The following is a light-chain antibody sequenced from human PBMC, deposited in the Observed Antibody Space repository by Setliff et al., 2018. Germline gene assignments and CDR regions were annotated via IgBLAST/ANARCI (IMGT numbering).Light chain of an antibody. Sequence: QSALTQPPSVSGSPGQSVTISCTGTYSDIGGHDRVSWYQQPPGAAPKLIIYEVFHRPSGVPVLFSGSKSGTTASLTISGLQAEDEADYFCGSFSSTTTFYVFGPGTKVTVL. J-gene: IGLJ1*01. CDR2: EVF. CDR1: YSDIGGHDR. V-gene: IGLV2-18*02. CDR3: GSFSSTTTFYV.